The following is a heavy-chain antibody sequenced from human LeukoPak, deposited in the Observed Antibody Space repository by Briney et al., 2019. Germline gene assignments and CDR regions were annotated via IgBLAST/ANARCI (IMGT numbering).Heavy chain of an antibody. CDR2: IYYSGST. J-gene: IGHJ4*02. V-gene: IGHV4-59*08. CDR1: GGSISSYY. D-gene: IGHD3-22*01. Sequence: SETLSLTCTVSGGSISSYYWSWIRQPPGKGLEWIGYIYYSGSTNYNPSLKGRVTISVDTSKNQFSLKLSSVTAADTAVYYCARYYDSSGYYPSHFDYWGQGTLVTVSS. CDR3: ARYYDSSGYYPSHFDY.